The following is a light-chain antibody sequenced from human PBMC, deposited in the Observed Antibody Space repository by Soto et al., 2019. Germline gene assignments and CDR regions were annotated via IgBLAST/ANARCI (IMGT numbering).Light chain of an antibody. CDR3: QQYNNWPRT. Sequence: IVMTQSPPPLSVRPGASDTLPGRASQSVTSNLAWYQHKPGQAPRLLIYSSSTRAAGIPARFGGSGSGTEFTFSISSLQSEDFAVYYCQQYNNWPRTFGKGTKVDIK. CDR2: SSS. V-gene: IGKV3-15*01. J-gene: IGKJ1*01. CDR1: QSVTSN.